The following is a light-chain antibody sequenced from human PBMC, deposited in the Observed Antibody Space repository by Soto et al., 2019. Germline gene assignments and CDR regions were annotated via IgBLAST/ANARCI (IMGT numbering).Light chain of an antibody. CDR3: SSFRSSSTSYV. V-gene: IGLV2-14*03. J-gene: IGLJ1*01. CDR2: DVS. Sequence: QSALTQPASVSGSPGQSSTISCTGTSSDIGDSNYVSWYQQHPGKAPKLVIYDVSNRPSGVSNRFSGSKSANTASLTISGLQDEDEADYYCSSFRSSSTSYVFGPGTKLTVL. CDR1: SSDIGDSNY.